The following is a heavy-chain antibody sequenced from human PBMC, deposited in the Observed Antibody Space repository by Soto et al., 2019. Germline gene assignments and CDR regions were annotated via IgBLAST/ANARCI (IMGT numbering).Heavy chain of an antibody. CDR1: GYTFTSYD. CDR3: ARRVREWGFDP. J-gene: IGHJ5*02. CDR2: MNPNSGNT. Sequence: QVQLVQSGAEVKKPGASVKVSCKASGYTFTSYDINWVRQATGQGLEWMGWMNPNSGNTGYAQKYQGRVTKPRNTSTNTAYSELSSMRSDDTAVYYWARRVREWGFDPWAQGSLFTFST. D-gene: IGHD2-21*01. V-gene: IGHV1-8*01.